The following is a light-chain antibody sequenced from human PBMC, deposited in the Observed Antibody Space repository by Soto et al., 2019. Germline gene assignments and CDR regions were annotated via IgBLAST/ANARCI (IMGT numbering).Light chain of an antibody. CDR3: AAWDDSLSGSYV. CDR2: RNN. CDR1: SSNIGNNH. Sequence: QSVLTQPPSASGTPGQRVTISCSGSSSNIGNNHVYWYQQLPGMAPKLLIYRNNRRPSGVPDRFSGSKSGTSASLAISGLRSEDEADYYCAAWDDSLSGSYVFGIGTKLTVL. V-gene: IGLV1-47*01. J-gene: IGLJ1*01.